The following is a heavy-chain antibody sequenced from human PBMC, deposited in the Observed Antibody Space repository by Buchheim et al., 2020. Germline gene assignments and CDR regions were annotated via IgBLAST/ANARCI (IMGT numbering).Heavy chain of an antibody. Sequence: EVQLVESGGGLVKPGGSLRLSCAASGFTFSSYSMNWVRQAPGKGLEWVSSISSSSSYIYYADSVKGQFTISRDNAKNSLYLQMNSLRAEDTAVYYCARDTGFVRSTRRSFDYWGQGTL. D-gene: IGHD3-16*02. CDR1: GFTFSSYS. CDR2: ISSSSSYI. CDR3: ARDTGFVRSTRRSFDY. J-gene: IGHJ4*02. V-gene: IGHV3-21*01.